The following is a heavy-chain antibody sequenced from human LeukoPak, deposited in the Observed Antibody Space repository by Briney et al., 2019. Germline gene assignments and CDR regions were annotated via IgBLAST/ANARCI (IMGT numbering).Heavy chain of an antibody. J-gene: IGHJ4*02. CDR1: GFMFADHG. Sequence: PGGSLRLSCAASGFMFADHGMTWVRQVPGKGLEWVSGINWNGGSTGYVDSVKGRFTISRDNAKNVLFLQMNSLRAEDTAVYYCARDIWNDYGDGFDYWGQGTLVTVSS. D-gene: IGHD4-17*01. CDR3: ARDIWNDYGDGFDY. V-gene: IGHV3-20*04. CDR2: INWNGGST.